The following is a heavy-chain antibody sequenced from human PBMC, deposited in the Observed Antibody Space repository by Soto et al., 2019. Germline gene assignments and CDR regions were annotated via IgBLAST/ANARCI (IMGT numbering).Heavy chain of an antibody. D-gene: IGHD6-19*01. Sequence: QVQLVESGGGVVQPGRSLRLSCAASGFTFSSYGMHWVRQAPGKGLEWVAVISYDGSNKYYAESVKVRFTISRDNSKNPLYLQMNSLRAEDTAVYYCAKDRGAVAGTRDYGMDVWCQGTTVTVSS. J-gene: IGHJ6*02. V-gene: IGHV3-30*18. CDR2: ISYDGSNK. CDR1: GFTFSSYG. CDR3: AKDRGAVAGTRDYGMDV.